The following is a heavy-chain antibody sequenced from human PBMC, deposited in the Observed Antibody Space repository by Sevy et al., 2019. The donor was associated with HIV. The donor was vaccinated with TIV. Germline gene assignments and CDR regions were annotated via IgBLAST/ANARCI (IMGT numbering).Heavy chain of an antibody. CDR2: ISTSGSTT. Sequence: GGSLRLSCAASGFTFNNYEMYWVRQAPGKGLEWVSFISTSGSTTYYADSVKGRFTISRDNAKNSLFLQMNSLRAEDTAVYYCARDSYCYGSGCAQYFQHWGQGTLVTVSS. V-gene: IGHV3-48*03. D-gene: IGHD2-15*01. CDR3: ARDSYCYGSGCAQYFQH. CDR1: GFTFNNYE. J-gene: IGHJ1*01.